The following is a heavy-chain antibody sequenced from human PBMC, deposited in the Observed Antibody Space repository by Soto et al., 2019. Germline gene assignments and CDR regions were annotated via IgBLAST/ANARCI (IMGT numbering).Heavy chain of an antibody. CDR1: GFTFSSYW. Sequence: EVQLVESGGGLVQPGGSLRLSCAASGFTFSSYWMQWVRQAPGKGLVWVSRINSEGTTTTYADSVKGRFTISRDNAKNKLFLQINGLRAEDTAVYYCGRATGGTGIVDYWGQGTLVTVSS. D-gene: IGHD7-27*01. CDR3: GRATGGTGIVDY. V-gene: IGHV3-74*01. J-gene: IGHJ4*02. CDR2: INSEGTTT.